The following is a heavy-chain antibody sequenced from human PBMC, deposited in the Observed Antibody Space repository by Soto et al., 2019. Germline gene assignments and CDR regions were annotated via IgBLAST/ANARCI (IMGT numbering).Heavy chain of an antibody. CDR2: IMPIPGTA. J-gene: IGHJ6*02. D-gene: IGHD2-2*01. Sequence: QVQLVQSGAEVKKPGSSVKVSCKASGGTFSSYAISWVRQAPGQGLEWMGGIMPIPGTANYAQKFQGRVTITADESTSTAYMELSSLRAEETAGYYCARSQGSSTSLEIYFYYYYVMDVWGQGSTVTVSS. V-gene: IGHV1-69*01. CDR3: ARSQGSSTSLEIYFYYYYVMDV. CDR1: GGTFSSYA.